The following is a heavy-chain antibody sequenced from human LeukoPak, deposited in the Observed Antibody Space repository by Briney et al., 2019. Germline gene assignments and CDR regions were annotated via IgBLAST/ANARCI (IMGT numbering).Heavy chain of an antibody. CDR1: GFTVSSNY. CDR2: IYSGGST. J-gene: IGHJ4*02. Sequence: GGSLRLSCAASGFTVSSNYMSWVRQAPGKGLEWVSAIYSGGSTYYADSVKGRFTISRDNSKNTLYLQMNSLRAEDTAVYYCARGPHYYDSSGYYSTFDYWGQGTLVTVSS. D-gene: IGHD3-22*01. V-gene: IGHV3-66*01. CDR3: ARGPHYYDSSGYYSTFDY.